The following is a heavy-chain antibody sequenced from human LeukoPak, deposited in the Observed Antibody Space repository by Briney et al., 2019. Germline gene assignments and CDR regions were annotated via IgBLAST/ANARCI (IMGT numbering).Heavy chain of an antibody. CDR2: IIPIFGTA. Sequence: SVKVSCKASGGTFSSYAISWVRQAPGQGLEWMGGIIPIFGTANYAQKFQGRVTITADKSTSTAYMELSSLRSEDTAVYYSARDLPYSSGSLGYWGQGTLDTVSS. CDR3: ARDLPYSSGSLGY. V-gene: IGHV1-69*06. J-gene: IGHJ4*02. D-gene: IGHD6-19*01. CDR1: GGTFSSYA.